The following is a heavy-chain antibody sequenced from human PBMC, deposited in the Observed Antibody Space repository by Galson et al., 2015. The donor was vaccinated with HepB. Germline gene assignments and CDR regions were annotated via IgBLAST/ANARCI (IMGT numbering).Heavy chain of an antibody. J-gene: IGHJ4*02. CDR1: GFTFDDYA. D-gene: IGHD5-12*01. CDR2: ISWNSGSI. V-gene: IGHV3-9*01. CDR3: AKDIGFGGYDKYYFDY. Sequence: SLRLSCAASGFTFDDYAMHWVRQAPGKGLEWVSGISWNSGSIGYADSVKGRFTISRDNAKNSLYLQMNSLRAEDTALYYCAKDIGFGGYDKYYFDYWGQGTLVTVSS.